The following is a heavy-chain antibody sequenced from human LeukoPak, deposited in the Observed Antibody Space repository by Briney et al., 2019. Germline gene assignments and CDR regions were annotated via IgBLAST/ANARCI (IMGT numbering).Heavy chain of an antibody. D-gene: IGHD5-12*01. Sequence: RASVNVSCKASGYTFTRYYMYWVRQAPGQGLEWMGIINPSGGTTSYAQKFQGRVTMTRDTSTSTVYMELSSLRSEDTAVYYCARRGNSGYDSFDYWGQGTLVTVSS. V-gene: IGHV1-46*01. CDR2: INPSGGTT. CDR1: GYTFTRYY. CDR3: ARRGNSGYDSFDY. J-gene: IGHJ4*02.